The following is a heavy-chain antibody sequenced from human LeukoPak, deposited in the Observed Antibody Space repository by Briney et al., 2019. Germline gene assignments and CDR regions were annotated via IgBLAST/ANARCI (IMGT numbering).Heavy chain of an antibody. CDR3: ARVRFSYYHFDY. D-gene: IGHD5-18*01. J-gene: IGHJ4*02. CDR2: ISSSSSYI. V-gene: IGHV3-21*01. CDR1: GFTFSTYT. Sequence: GGSLRLSCAASGFTFSTYTINWVRQAPGKGLEWVSSISSSSSYIYYAGSVKGRFTISRDNAKNSLYLQMNGLRAEDTAVYYCARVRFSYYHFDYWAQGTLVTVSS.